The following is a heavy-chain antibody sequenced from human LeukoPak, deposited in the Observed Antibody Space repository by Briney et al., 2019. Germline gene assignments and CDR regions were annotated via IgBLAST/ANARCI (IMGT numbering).Heavy chain of an antibody. CDR1: GGSISSGGYS. Sequence: SQTLSLTCAVSGGSISSGGYSWSWIRQPPGKGLEWIGYIYHSGSTYYNPSLKSRVTISVDSSKNQFSLKLSSVTAADTAVYYCASRVRSDDYWGQGTLVTVSS. J-gene: IGHJ4*02. CDR2: IYHSGST. V-gene: IGHV4-30-2*01. CDR3: ASRVRSDDY. D-gene: IGHD3-10*01.